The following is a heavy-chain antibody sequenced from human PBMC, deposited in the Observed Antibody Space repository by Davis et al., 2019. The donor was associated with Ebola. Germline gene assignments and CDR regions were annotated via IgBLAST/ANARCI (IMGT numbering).Heavy chain of an antibody. D-gene: IGHD2-21*02. CDR2: INPNSGGT. CDR3: ARDVAVTAFDI. CDR1: GYTFTGYY. Sequence: ASVKVSCKASGYTFTGYYMHWVRQAPGQGREWMGWINPNSGGTNYAQKLQGRVTMTTDTSTSTAYMELRSLRSDDTAVYYCARDVAVTAFDIWGQGTMVTVSS. V-gene: IGHV1-2*02. J-gene: IGHJ3*02.